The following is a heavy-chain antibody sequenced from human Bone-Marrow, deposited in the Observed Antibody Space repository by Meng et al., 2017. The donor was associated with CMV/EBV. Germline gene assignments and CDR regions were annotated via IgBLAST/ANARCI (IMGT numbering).Heavy chain of an antibody. Sequence: QVPVVEAGAGVQTSGSSGKVSCTASGGPFSSCDIRWVRQAPGQGLEWMGGIIPIFGTANYAQKFQGRVTITADESTSTAYMELSSLRSEDTAVYYCARALGDIGLDYWGQGTLVTVSS. CDR3: ARALGDIGLDY. CDR1: GGPFSSCD. D-gene: IGHD5-12*01. CDR2: IIPIFGTA. J-gene: IGHJ4*02. V-gene: IGHV1-69*12.